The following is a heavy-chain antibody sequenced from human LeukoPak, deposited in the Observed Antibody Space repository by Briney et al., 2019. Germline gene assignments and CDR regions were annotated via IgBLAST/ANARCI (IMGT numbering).Heavy chain of an antibody. D-gene: IGHD3-22*01. J-gene: IGHJ4*02. Sequence: ASVKVSCKASGYTFTGYYMHWVRQAPGQGLEWMGWINPNSGGTNYAQKFQGRVTMTRDTSISTAYMELSRLRSDDTAAYYCARDPPYYYDSSDDYWGQGTLVTVSS. CDR2: INPNSGGT. V-gene: IGHV1-2*02. CDR3: ARDPPYYYDSSDDY. CDR1: GYTFTGYY.